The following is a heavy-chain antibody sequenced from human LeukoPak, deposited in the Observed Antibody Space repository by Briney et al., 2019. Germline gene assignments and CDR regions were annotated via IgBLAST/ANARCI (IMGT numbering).Heavy chain of an antibody. CDR2: INAGNGNT. CDR1: GYTFTSYA. CDR3: ARVRFGYCSSTSCYTGYYYGMDV. V-gene: IGHV1-3*01. Sequence: GASVKVSCKASGYTFTSYAMHWLRQAPGQRLEWMGWINAGNGNTKYSQKFQGRVTITRDTSASTAYMELSSLRSEDTAVYYCARVRFGYCSSTSCYTGYYYGMDVWGQGTTVTVSS. D-gene: IGHD2-2*02. J-gene: IGHJ6*02.